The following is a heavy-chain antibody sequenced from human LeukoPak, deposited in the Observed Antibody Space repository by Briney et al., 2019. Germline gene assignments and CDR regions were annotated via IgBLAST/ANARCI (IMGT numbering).Heavy chain of an antibody. D-gene: IGHD3-16*01. Sequence: PSETLSLTCTVSGGSISSYYWSWIRQPPGKGLEWIGYFFSSGSTNYNPSLKSRVTMSLDTSKNQLSLELTSVTAADTAVYYCAVLGNYALDYWGQGTLVTVSS. V-gene: IGHV4-59*03. CDR3: AVLGNYALDY. CDR1: GGSISSYY. CDR2: FFSSGST. J-gene: IGHJ4*02.